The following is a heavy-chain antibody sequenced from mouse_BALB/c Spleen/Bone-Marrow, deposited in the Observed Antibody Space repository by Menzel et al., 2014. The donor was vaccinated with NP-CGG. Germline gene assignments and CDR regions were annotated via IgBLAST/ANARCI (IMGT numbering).Heavy chain of an antibody. V-gene: IGHV1-15*01. D-gene: IGHD4-1*01. CDR1: GYTFTDYE. CDR2: IDPETGGT. Sequence: QVQLQQPGAELVRPGASLTLSCKASGYTFTDYEMHWVKQTPVHGLEWIGAIDPETGGTAYNQKFKGKATLTADKSSSTAYMELRSLTSEDSAVYYCTRSETGPFAYWGQGTLVAVSA. J-gene: IGHJ3*01. CDR3: TRSETGPFAY.